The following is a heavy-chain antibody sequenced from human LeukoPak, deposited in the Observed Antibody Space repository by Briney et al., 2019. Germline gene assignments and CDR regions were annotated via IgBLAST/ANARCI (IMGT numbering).Heavy chain of an antibody. D-gene: IGHD1-26*01. Sequence: PGGSLRLSCAASGFTFSSYSMNWVRQAPGKGLEWVSSISSSSSYIYYADSVKGRFTISRDNAKISLYLQMNSLRAEDTAVYYCARVPLAWELLGSEGGYFDYWGQGTLVTVSS. J-gene: IGHJ4*02. CDR2: ISSSSSYI. CDR3: ARVPLAWELLGSEGGYFDY. V-gene: IGHV3-21*01. CDR1: GFTFSSYS.